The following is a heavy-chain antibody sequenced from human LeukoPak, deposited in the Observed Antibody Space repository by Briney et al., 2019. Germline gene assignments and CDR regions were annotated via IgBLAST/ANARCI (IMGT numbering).Heavy chain of an antibody. CDR3: ASGYSSSWATDAFDI. J-gene: IGHJ3*02. Sequence: SETLSLTCTVSGGSISSGDYYWSWIRQPPGKGPEWIGYIYYSGSTYYSPSLKSRVTISVDTSKNQFSLKLSSVTAADTAVYYCASGYSSSWATDAFDIWGQGTMVTVSS. D-gene: IGHD6-13*01. V-gene: IGHV4-30-4*01. CDR1: GGSISSGDYY. CDR2: IYYSGST.